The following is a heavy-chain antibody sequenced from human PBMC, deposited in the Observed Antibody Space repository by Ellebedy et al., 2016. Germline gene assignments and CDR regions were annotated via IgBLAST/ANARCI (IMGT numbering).Heavy chain of an antibody. CDR3: ARGGSFVMVTAIGY. D-gene: IGHD2-21*02. J-gene: IGHJ4*02. CDR2: LSGSGFST. Sequence: GESLKISXAASGFTLRNYAMNWVRQAPGKGLEWVSTLSGSGFSTYYADSVKGRFTIYRDDSKNTLYLETNSLRAEDTAIYYCARGGSFVMVTAIGYWGQGTLVTVSS. V-gene: IGHV3-23*01. CDR1: GFTLRNYA.